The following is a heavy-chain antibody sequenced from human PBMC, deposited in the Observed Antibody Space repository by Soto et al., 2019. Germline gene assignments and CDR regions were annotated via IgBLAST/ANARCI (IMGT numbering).Heavy chain of an antibody. D-gene: IGHD3-3*01. CDR3: TTTSRASYYDFWSGYSNWFDP. Sequence: PGGSLRLSCAASGFTVSSNYMSWVRQAPGKGLEWVSLVYSGSSTYYADSVKGRFTISRDNSKNTLYLQMNSLKTEDTAVYYFTTTSRASYYDFWSGYSNWFDPWGQGTLVTVSS. J-gene: IGHJ5*02. CDR2: VYSGSST. V-gene: IGHV3-66*01. CDR1: GFTVSSNY.